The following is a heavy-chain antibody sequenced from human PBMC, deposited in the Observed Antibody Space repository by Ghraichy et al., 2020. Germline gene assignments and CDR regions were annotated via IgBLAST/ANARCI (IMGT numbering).Heavy chain of an antibody. CDR3: ARDYGYSSGWHYYYYMDV. CDR2: IKQDGSEK. V-gene: IGHV3-7*01. D-gene: IGHD6-19*01. J-gene: IGHJ6*03. CDR1: GFTFSSYW. Sequence: GGSLRLSCAASGFTFSSYWMSWVRQAPGKGLEWVANIKQDGSEKYYVDSVKGRFTISRDNAKNSLYLQMNSLRAEDTAVYYCARDYGYSSGWHYYYYMDVWGKGTTVTVSS.